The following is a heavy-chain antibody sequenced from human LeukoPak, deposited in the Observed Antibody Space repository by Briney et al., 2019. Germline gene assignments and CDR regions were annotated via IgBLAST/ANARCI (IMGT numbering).Heavy chain of an antibody. J-gene: IGHJ4*02. CDR1: GYTFTSYY. Sequence: GASVKVSCKASGYTFTSYYMHWVRQAPGQGLEWMGIINPSGGSTSYAQKFQGRVTMTRDKSASTVYMDLSDLTSEDTAVYYCARGGKQWRGGNYFDSWGQGTLVAVSS. D-gene: IGHD6-19*01. CDR2: INPSGGST. V-gene: IGHV1-46*01. CDR3: ARGGKQWRGGNYFDS.